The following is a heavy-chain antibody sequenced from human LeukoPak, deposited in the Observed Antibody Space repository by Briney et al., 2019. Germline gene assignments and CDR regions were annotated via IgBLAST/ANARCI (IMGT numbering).Heavy chain of an antibody. J-gene: IGHJ4*02. Sequence: SETLSLTCTVSGGSISSGGYYWSWIRRHPGKGLEWIGYIYYSGSTYHNPSLKSRVTISADTSKNQFSLKLSSVTAADTAVYYCAREDHGDYVRYWGQGTLVTVSS. V-gene: IGHV4-31*03. CDR1: GGSISSGGYY. CDR2: IYYSGST. CDR3: AREDHGDYVRY. D-gene: IGHD4-17*01.